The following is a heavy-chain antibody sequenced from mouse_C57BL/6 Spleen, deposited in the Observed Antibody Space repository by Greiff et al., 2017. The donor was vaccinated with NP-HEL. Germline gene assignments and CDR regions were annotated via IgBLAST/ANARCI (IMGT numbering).Heavy chain of an antibody. D-gene: IGHD1-1*01. CDR2: INPNNGGT. CDR3: ARGGYYYGSSLYAMDY. Sequence: EVQLQQSGPELVKPGASVKISCKASGYTFTDYYMNWVKQSHGKSLEWIGDINPNNGGTSYNQKFKGKATLTVDKSSSTAYMELRSLTSEDSAVYYCARGGYYYGSSLYAMDYWGQGTSVTVSS. V-gene: IGHV1-26*01. J-gene: IGHJ4*01. CDR1: GYTFTDYY.